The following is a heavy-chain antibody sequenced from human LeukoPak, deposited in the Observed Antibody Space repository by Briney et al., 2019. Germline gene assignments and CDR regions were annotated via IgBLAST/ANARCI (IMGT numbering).Heavy chain of an antibody. Sequence: GASVKVSCKASGYTFTGYYMHWVRQAPGQGLEWMGWINPNSGGTNYAQKFQGWVTMTRDTSISTAYMELSRLRSDDTAVYYCARAGDTAMVLNYYYGMDVWGQGTTVTVSS. CDR2: INPNSGGT. D-gene: IGHD5-18*01. CDR1: GYTFTGYY. J-gene: IGHJ6*02. V-gene: IGHV1-2*04. CDR3: ARAGDTAMVLNYYYGMDV.